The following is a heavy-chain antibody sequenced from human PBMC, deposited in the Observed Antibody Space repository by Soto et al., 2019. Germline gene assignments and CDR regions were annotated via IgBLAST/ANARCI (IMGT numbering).Heavy chain of an antibody. D-gene: IGHD5-12*01. CDR1: GFTFYNTW. J-gene: IGHJ4*02. CDR3: SPDRRSGYHPQFDF. V-gene: IGHV3-15*01. CDR2: VNSKTDGGAT. Sequence: EVQLVESGGDLIKPGGSLRLSCTASGFTFYNTWMSWVRQAPGKGLEWVARVNSKTDGGATDYNVLVRGRFTISRDDEEHRLYLPINILQTDDTAVYCCSPDRRSGYHPQFDFGGQGTLVTVSP.